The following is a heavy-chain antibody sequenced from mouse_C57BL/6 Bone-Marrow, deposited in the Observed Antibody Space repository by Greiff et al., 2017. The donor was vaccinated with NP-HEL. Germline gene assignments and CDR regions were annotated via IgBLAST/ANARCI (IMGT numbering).Heavy chain of an antibody. CDR3: AREGSSHYFDY. V-gene: IGHV7-3*01. J-gene: IGHJ2*01. CDR1: GFTFTDYY. CDR2: IRNKANGYTT. D-gene: IGHD1-1*01. Sequence: EVKLMESGGGLVQPGGSLSLSCAASGFTFTDYYMSWVRQPPGKALEWLGFIRNKANGYTTEYSASVKGRFTISRDNSQSILYLQMNALRAEDSATYYCAREGSSHYFDYWGQGTTLTVSS.